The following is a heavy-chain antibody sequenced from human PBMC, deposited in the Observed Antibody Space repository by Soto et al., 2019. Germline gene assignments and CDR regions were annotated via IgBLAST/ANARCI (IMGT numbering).Heavy chain of an antibody. V-gene: IGHV1-3*01. CDR2: ISGGNGNT. CDR3: ARLYSSGD. J-gene: IGHJ4*02. CDR1: GYTFSSYG. D-gene: IGHD6-19*01. Sequence: ASVKVSCKAFGYTFSSYGMHCVRQAPGQRLEWMGWISGGNGNTKYSQKFQDRVTITRDTSANTVYMEVNSLRSEDTAVYYCARLYSSGDWGQGTLVTVSS.